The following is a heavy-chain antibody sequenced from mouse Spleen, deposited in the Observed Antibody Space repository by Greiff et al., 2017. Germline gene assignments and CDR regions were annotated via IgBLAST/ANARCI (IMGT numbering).Heavy chain of an antibody. J-gene: IGHJ1*01. CDR1: GFNIKDDY. CDR2: IDPENGDT. V-gene: IGHV14-4*01. CDR3: TRGLGPYFDV. Sequence: VQLQQSGAELVRPGASVKLSCTASGFNIKDDYMHWVKQRPEQGLEWIGWIDPENGDTEYASKFQGKATITADTSSNTAYLQLSSLTSEDTAVYYCTRGLGPYFDVWGAGTTVTVSS. D-gene: IGHD4-1*01.